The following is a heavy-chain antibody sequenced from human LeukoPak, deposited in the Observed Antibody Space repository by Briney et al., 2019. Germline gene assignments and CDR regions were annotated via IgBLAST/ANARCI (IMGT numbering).Heavy chain of an antibody. CDR3: ARGPHLAARLNPYYFDY. CDR1: GGSLSGYY. Sequence: SETLSLTCAVYGGSLSGYYWSWIRQPPGKGLEWIGEINHSGSTNYNPSLKSRVTISVDTSKNQFSLKLSSVTAADTAVYYCARGPHLAARLNPYYFDYWGQGTLVTVSS. CDR2: INHSGST. J-gene: IGHJ4*02. V-gene: IGHV4-34*01. D-gene: IGHD6-6*01.